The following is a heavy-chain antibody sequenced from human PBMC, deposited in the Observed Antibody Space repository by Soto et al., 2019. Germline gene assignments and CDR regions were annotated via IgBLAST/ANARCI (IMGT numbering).Heavy chain of an antibody. D-gene: IGHD2-15*01. J-gene: IGHJ4*02. CDR3: ARGRGSTSWYYFDQ. V-gene: IGHV1-8*01. CDR1: GDSFTSYD. CDR2: MRPNSGST. Sequence: QVQLVQSGAEVRRPGASVKVSCKASGDSFTSYDMNWVRQAPGQGLAWMGWMRPNSGSTGFARKFQGRVTLTRNTSISTAYMELSGLRSDDTAVYYCARGRGSTSWYYFDQWGQGTLLTVSS.